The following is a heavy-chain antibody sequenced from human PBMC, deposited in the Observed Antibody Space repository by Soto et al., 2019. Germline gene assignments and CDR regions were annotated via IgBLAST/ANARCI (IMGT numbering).Heavy chain of an antibody. CDR3: ARDQDSSGYYGIYFDY. CDR2: ISGSGDST. V-gene: IGHV3-23*01. J-gene: IGHJ4*02. D-gene: IGHD3-22*01. CDR1: GFTFSSYA. Sequence: PGGSLRLSCAASGFTFSSYAMSWVRQAPGKGLEWVSGISGSGDSTYYADSVKGRFTISRDNSKNTLYMQMNSLRVEDTAVFYSARDQDSSGYYGIYFDYWGQGTLVTVSS.